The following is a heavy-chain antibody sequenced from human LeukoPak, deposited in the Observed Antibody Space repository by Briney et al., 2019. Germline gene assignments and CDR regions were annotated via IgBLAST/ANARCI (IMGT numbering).Heavy chain of an antibody. CDR2: INHSGST. Sequence: SETLSLTCAVYGESFSGYYWSWLRQPPGKGLEGIGEINHSGSTNYNPSLKSRVTISVDTSKTQFSLKLSSVTAADTAVYYCARGGRSSGYDWNYFDYWGQGTLVTVSS. J-gene: IGHJ4*02. V-gene: IGHV4-34*01. CDR3: ARGGRSSGYDWNYFDY. D-gene: IGHD5-12*01. CDR1: GESFSGYY.